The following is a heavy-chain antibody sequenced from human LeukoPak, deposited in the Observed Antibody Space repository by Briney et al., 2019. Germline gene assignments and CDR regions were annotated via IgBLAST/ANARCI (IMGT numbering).Heavy chain of an antibody. V-gene: IGHV1-2*02. J-gene: IGHJ3*02. D-gene: IGHD3-10*01. CDR1: VYTFTVYY. Sequence: GASVTVSCTSSVYTFTVYYMHWVRQAPGQGLEWMGWINPNSGGTNYAQKFQGRVTITRDTSISTAYMELSRLRADDTAVYYCGRGSPPPPTMVRGDHAFDIWGQGTMVTVS. CDR3: GRGSPPPPTMVRGDHAFDI. CDR2: INPNSGGT.